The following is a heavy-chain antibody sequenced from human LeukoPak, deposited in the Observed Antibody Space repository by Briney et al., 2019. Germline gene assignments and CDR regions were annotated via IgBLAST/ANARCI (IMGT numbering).Heavy chain of an antibody. CDR1: GFTFSSYA. V-gene: IGHV3-23*01. J-gene: IGHJ4*02. Sequence: SGGSLRLSCAASGFTFSSYAMSWVRQAPGKGLEWVSAISGSGGSTYYADSVKGRFTISRDNSKNTLYLQMNSLRAEDTAVYYCAKDEYIVVEVAAFGYWGQGTLVTVSS. D-gene: IGHD2-15*01. CDR2: ISGSGGST. CDR3: AKDEYIVVEVAAFGY.